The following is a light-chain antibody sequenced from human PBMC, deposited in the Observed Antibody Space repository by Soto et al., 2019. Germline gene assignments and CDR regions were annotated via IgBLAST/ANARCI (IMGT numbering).Light chain of an antibody. CDR2: GAS. J-gene: IGKJ3*01. CDR1: QSVSSN. V-gene: IGKV3-15*01. CDR3: QQYNNWHPFG. Sequence: EIVMTQSPATLSVPPGERATLSYRASQSVSSNLAWHQQKPGQAPRLLIYGASTRATSIPARFSGTGSGTEFPLTILSLQSADFAVYYCQQYNNWHPFGFGAGTKVDIK.